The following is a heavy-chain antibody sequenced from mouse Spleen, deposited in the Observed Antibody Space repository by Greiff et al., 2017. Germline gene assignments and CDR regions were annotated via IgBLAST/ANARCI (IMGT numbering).Heavy chain of an antibody. Sequence: EVQLVESGGGLVKRGGSLKLSCAASGFTFSSYAMSWVRQTPEKRLEWVATISSGGGNTYYPDSVKGRFTISRDNAKNTLYLQMSSLKSEDTAMYYCARGTGTRYFDVWGAGTTVTVSS. CDR2: ISSGGGNT. V-gene: IGHV5-9-3*01. CDR1: GFTFSSYA. D-gene: IGHD4-1*01. J-gene: IGHJ1*01. CDR3: ARGTGTRYFDV.